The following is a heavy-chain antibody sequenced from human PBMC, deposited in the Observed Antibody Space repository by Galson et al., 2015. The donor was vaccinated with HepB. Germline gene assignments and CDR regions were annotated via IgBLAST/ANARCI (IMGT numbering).Heavy chain of an antibody. D-gene: IGHD3-10*01. CDR2: IDPSDSYT. CDR1: GYSFTSYW. V-gene: IGHV5-10-1*01. Sequence: QSGAEVKKPGESLRISCKGSGYSFTSYWISWVRQMPGKGLEWMGRIDPSDSYTNYSPSFQGHVTISADKSISTAYLQWSSLKASDTAMYYCARQGLWFGESVYYYGMDVWGQGTTVTVSS. CDR3: ARQGLWFGESVYYYGMDV. J-gene: IGHJ6*02.